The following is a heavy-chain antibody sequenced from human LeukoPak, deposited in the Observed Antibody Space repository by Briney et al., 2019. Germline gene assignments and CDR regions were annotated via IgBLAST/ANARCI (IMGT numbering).Heavy chain of an antibody. D-gene: IGHD4-11*01. Sequence: SENLSLTCTVSGGSISSGGYYWSWIRQPPGKGLEWIGYIYHSGSTYYNPSLKSRVTISVDRSKNQFSLKLSSVTAADTAVYYCASMTTDTSPDDYWGQGTLVTVSS. CDR1: GGSISSGGYY. V-gene: IGHV4-30-2*01. CDR3: ASMTTDTSPDDY. J-gene: IGHJ4*02. CDR2: IYHSGST.